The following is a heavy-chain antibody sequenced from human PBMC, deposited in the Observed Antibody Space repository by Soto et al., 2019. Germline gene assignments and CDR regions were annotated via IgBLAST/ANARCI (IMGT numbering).Heavy chain of an antibody. Sequence: PSETLSLTCTVSGGSISTYYWSWIRQPPGKGLEWIGYIYYSGSTNYNPSLKSRVTISVDTSRNQFSLKMSSVTAADTAVYYCARSEGSGSYGYYGMDVWGQGTTVTAP. D-gene: IGHD3-10*01. CDR3: ARSEGSGSYGYYGMDV. CDR2: IYYSGST. J-gene: IGHJ6*02. V-gene: IGHV4-59*01. CDR1: GGSISTYY.